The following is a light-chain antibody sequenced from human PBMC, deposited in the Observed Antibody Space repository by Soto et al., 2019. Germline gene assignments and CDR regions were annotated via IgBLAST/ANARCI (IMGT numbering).Light chain of an antibody. CDR1: SSDVGGYNY. CDR3: SSYTSSSSWV. V-gene: IGLV2-14*01. J-gene: IGLJ3*02. Sequence: QSALTQPASVSGSPGQSITISCTGTSSDVGGYNYVSWDQQHPGKAPKLMIYEVSNRPSGVSNRFSGSKSVNTASLTISGLKAEDEADYYCSSYTSSSSWVFGGGTKRTVL. CDR2: EVS.